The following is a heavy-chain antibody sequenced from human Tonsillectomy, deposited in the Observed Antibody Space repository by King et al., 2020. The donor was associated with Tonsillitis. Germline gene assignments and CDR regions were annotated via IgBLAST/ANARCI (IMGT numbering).Heavy chain of an antibody. CDR3: ASAHPYCSGYSCYAYYYYPMDV. CDR2: ISYDGSNK. V-gene: IGHV3-30*04. CDR1: GFTFSTYA. Sequence: QLVQSGGGVVQPGRSLRLSCAASGFTFSTYAMHWVRQAPGKGLEWVAVISYDGSNKYFADSVKGRFTISRDNSKNTLHLQMNSLRTEDTAVYYCASAHPYCSGYSCYAYYYYPMDVWGQGTTVTVSS. J-gene: IGHJ6*02. D-gene: IGHD2-15*01.